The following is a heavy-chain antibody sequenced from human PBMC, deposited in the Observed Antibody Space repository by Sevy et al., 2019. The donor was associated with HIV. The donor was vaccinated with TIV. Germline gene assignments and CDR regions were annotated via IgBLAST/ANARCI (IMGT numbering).Heavy chain of an antibody. J-gene: IGHJ4*02. Sequence: GGSLRLSCAASGFTFSSYAMSWVRQAPGKGLEWVGRVRSKGDGGTTEYAAPVKGRFTIARDDSKNMMYVQMNSLKTEDTAVYYCTTEGADWGQGTLVTVSS. CDR1: GFTFSSYA. CDR2: VRSKGDGGTT. CDR3: TTEGAD. V-gene: IGHV3-15*01.